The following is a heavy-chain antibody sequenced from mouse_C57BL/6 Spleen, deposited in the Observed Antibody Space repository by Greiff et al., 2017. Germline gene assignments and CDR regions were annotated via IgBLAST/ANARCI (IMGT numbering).Heavy chain of an antibody. D-gene: IGHD3-2*02. J-gene: IGHJ2*01. CDR2: INPGSGGT. V-gene: IGHV1-54*01. CDR3: AREGTAQATGFDY. CDR1: GYAFTNYL. Sequence: QVHVKQSGAELVRPGTSVKVSCKASGYAFTNYLIEWVKQRPGQGLEWIGVINPGSGGTNYNEKFKGKATLTADKSSSTAYMQLSSLTSEDSAVYFCAREGTAQATGFDYWGQGTTLTVSS.